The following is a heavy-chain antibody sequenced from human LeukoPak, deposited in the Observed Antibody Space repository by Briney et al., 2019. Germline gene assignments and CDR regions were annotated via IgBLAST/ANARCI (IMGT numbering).Heavy chain of an antibody. Sequence: SVKVSCKASGGTFSSYAISWVRQAPGKGLEWMGGIFPIFGTANYAQKFQGRVTITADKSTSTAYMELSSLRSEDTAVYYCARATNYYDILTGYADGFDPWGQGTLVTVSS. J-gene: IGHJ5*02. CDR1: GGTFSSYA. D-gene: IGHD3-9*01. CDR3: ARATNYYDILTGYADGFDP. CDR2: IFPIFGTA. V-gene: IGHV1-69*06.